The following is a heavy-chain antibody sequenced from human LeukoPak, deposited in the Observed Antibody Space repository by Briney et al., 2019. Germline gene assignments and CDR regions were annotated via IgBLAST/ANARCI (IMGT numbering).Heavy chain of an antibody. CDR3: AKNFYASGSYYYYYYMDV. J-gene: IGHJ6*03. Sequence: QPGGSLRLSCAASGFTFSSYEMNWVRQAPGKGLEWVSYISSSGSTIYYADSVKGRFTISRDNSKNTLYLQMNSLRAEDTAIYYCAKNFYASGSYYYYYYMDVWGKGTTVTISS. CDR1: GFTFSSYE. V-gene: IGHV3-48*03. CDR2: ISSSGSTI. D-gene: IGHD3-10*01.